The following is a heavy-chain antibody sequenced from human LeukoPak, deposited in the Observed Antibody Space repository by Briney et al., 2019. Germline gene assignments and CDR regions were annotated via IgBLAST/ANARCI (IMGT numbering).Heavy chain of an antibody. V-gene: IGHV3-21*01. D-gene: IGHD3-22*01. CDR3: ARDEGYYDSSGYYLSDFDY. Sequence: GGSLRLSCAASGFTFSSYWMSWVRQAPGKGLEWVSSISSSSSYIYYADSVKGRFTISRDNAKNSLYLQMNSLRAEDTAVYYCARDEGYYDSSGYYLSDFDYWGQGTLVTVSS. CDR2: ISSSSSYI. J-gene: IGHJ4*02. CDR1: GFTFSSYW.